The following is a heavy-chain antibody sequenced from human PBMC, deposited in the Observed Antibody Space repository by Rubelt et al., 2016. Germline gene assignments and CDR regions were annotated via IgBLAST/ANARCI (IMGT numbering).Heavy chain of an antibody. CDR3: ARGLFPGIAGLCC. J-gene: IGHJ4*02. CDR2: INHSGSA. V-gene: IGHV4-34*01. CDR1: GGSFSGYY. D-gene: IGHD6-13*01. Sequence: QVQLQQWGAGLLKPSETLSLTCAVYGGSFSGYYWSWIRQPPGKGLEWIGEINHSGSANYNPSLKTRVTISVDTSKNPFSLKLRCVTAADTAVYYWARGLFPGIAGLCCWGQGTLVTVSS.